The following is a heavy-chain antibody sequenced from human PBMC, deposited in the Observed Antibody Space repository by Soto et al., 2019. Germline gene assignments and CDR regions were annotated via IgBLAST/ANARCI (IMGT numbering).Heavy chain of an antibody. CDR1: GFTFSSYG. CDR3: ARGRSSWYGLVYYYGMDV. V-gene: IGHV3-21*01. J-gene: IGHJ6*02. Sequence: VQLVESGGGLVKPGGSLRLSCAASGFTFSSYGMNWVRQAPGKGLEWVSSISSSSSYIYYADSVKGRFTISRDNAKNSLYLQMNSLRAEDTAVYYCARGRSSWYGLVYYYGMDVWGQGTTVTVSS. CDR2: ISSSSSYI. D-gene: IGHD6-13*01.